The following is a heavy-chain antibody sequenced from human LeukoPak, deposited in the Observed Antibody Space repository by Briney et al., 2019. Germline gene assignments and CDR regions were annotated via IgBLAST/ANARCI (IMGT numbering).Heavy chain of an antibody. CDR1: GFTFDDYA. D-gene: IGHD3-10*01. V-gene: IGHV3-9*01. Sequence: QPGRSLRLSCAASGFTFDDYAMHWVRQAPGKGLEWVSGISWNSGSIGYADSVKGRFTISRDNSKNTLSLQMNSLRTEDTAVYFCARDDYRGIYNRAEFFQHWGQGTLVTVSS. J-gene: IGHJ1*01. CDR3: ARDDYRGIYNRAEFFQH. CDR2: ISWNSGSI.